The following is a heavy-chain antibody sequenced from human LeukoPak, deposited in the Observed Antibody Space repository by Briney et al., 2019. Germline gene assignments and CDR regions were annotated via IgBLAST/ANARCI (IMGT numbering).Heavy chain of an antibody. CDR2: ISWNSGSI. D-gene: IGHD6-6*01. Sequence: PGGSLRLSCAASGFTFDDYAMHWVRQAPGKGLEWVSGISWNSGSIGYADSVKGRFTISRDNSKNTLYLQMNSLRAEDTAVYYCAKGISSSSYWGQGTLVTVSS. V-gene: IGHV3-9*01. CDR1: GFTFDDYA. CDR3: AKGISSSSY. J-gene: IGHJ4*02.